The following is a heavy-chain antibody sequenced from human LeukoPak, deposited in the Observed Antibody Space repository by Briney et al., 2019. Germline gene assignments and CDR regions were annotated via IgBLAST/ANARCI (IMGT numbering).Heavy chain of an antibody. CDR2: ISYDGSNK. V-gene: IGHV3-30*18. CDR1: GFTFSSYG. D-gene: IGHD4-17*01. J-gene: IGHJ4*02. CDR3: AKDRDGDYLFDY. Sequence: GRSLRLSCAASGFTFSSYGMHWVRQAPGKGLEWVAVISYDGSNKYYADSVKGRFTIYRDNSKNTLYLQMNSLRAEDTAVYYCAKDRDGDYLFDYWGQGTLVTVSS.